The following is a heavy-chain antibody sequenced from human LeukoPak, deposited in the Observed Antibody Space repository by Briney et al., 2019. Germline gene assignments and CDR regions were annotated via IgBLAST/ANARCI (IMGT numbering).Heavy chain of an antibody. CDR3: ARDEGGRKPDY. CDR2: IHPSGGST. D-gene: IGHD2-15*01. V-gene: IGHV1-46*01. J-gene: IGHJ4*02. CDR1: GYTFTYYY. Sequence: ASVKVSCKASGYTFTYYYMHWVRQAPGQGLEWMGIIHPSGGSTTYAQKFQGRVTMTRDMSTSTVYMELSSLKSEDTAVYYCARDEGGRKPDYWGQGTLVTVSS.